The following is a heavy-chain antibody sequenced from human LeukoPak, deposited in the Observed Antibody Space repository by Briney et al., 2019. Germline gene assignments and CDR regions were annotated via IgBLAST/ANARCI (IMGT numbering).Heavy chain of an antibody. Sequence: PGRSLKPSFAAPGFTLGSYARQLVRQAPGKGLEWVAVISYDGSNKYYADSVKGRFTISRDNSKNTLYLQMNSLRAEDTAVYYCATGEDVEMVTNFVSRGHRALVTVSS. V-gene: IGHV3-30*03. CDR1: GFTLGSYA. J-gene: IGHJ4*01. CDR2: ISYDGSNK. D-gene: IGHD5-24*01. CDR3: ATGEDVEMVTNFVS.